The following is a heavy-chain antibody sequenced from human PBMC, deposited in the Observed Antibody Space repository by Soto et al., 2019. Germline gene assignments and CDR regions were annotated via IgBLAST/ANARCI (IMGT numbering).Heavy chain of an antibody. J-gene: IGHJ4*02. CDR2: ISSTTNYI. CDR3: ARESEDITSHFDY. CDR1: GFTFDDYA. V-gene: IGHV3-21*06. Sequence: GGSLILSCAASGFTFDDYAMHWVRQVPGKGLEWVSSISSTTNYIYYGDSMKGRFTISRDNAKNSLYLEMNSLRAEDTAVYYCARESEDITSHFDYWGQGTLVTVSS.